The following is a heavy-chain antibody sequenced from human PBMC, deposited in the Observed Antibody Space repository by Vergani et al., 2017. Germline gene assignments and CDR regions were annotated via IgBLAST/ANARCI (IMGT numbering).Heavy chain of an antibody. CDR2: IKNTGDST. CDR1: GFTFSSHA. Sequence: EVQLLESGGDLVQPGGSLRLSCVASGFTFSSHAMSWVRQGHGQGLEWVSSIKNTGDSTHYADSVKGRFSISRDNAKSSLFLQMDSLRAEDTAVYYCARDHRDYNNYPGTFDIWGQGSMVTVSS. CDR3: ARDHRDYNNYPGTFDI. D-gene: IGHD5-24*01. V-gene: IGHV3-23*01. J-gene: IGHJ3*02.